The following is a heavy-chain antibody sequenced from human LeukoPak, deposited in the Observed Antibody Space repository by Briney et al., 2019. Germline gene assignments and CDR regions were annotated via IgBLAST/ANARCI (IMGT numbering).Heavy chain of an antibody. CDR1: GGSISSYY. J-gene: IGHJ4*02. V-gene: IGHV4-4*09. Sequence: SETLSLTCTVSGGSISSYYWSWIRQPPGKGLEWIGYIYTSGSTNYNPSLKSRVTISVDTSKNQFSLKLSSVTAADTAVYYCARDLTGIDYWGQGTLVTVSS. CDR2: IYTSGST. D-gene: IGHD1-20*01. CDR3: ARDLTGIDY.